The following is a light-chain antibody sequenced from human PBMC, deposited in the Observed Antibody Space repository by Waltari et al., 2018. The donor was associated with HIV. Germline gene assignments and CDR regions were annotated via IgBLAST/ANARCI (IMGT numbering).Light chain of an antibody. J-gene: IGKJ4*01. CDR1: QNIYSY. Sequence: DIQLTQSTSFLSASVGDRVTITCRASQNIYSYLAWYQQKPGRAPQVLIYATSTLQSGVTSRFSGSGSGTEFALTITNLQPDDYATYYCQQVNGYPLTFGGGTKVEIK. CDR2: ATS. V-gene: IGKV1-9*01. CDR3: QQVNGYPLT.